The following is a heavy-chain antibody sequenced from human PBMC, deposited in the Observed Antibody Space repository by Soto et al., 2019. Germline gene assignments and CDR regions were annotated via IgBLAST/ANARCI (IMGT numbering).Heavy chain of an antibody. D-gene: IGHD6-13*01. V-gene: IGHV3-33*01. Sequence: PGGSLRLSCAASGFTFSSYGMHWVRQAPGKGLEWVAVIWYDRSNKYYADSVKGRFTISRDNSKNTLYLQMNSLRAEDTAVYYSARDPGIAAENVYYYYGMDVWGQGTTVTVSS. CDR1: GFTFSSYG. CDR2: IWYDRSNK. CDR3: ARDPGIAAENVYYYYGMDV. J-gene: IGHJ6*02.